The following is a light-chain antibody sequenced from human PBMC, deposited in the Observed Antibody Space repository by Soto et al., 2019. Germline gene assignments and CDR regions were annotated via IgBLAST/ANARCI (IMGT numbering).Light chain of an antibody. Sequence: QSVLTQPPSVSGAPGQRVTISCTGASSNIGAGYDVHWYQHLPGTVPKLLIYGNTNRPSGVPDRFSGSKSGTSASLAITGLQAEDEADYYCQSHDSSLSAWVFGGGTKLTAL. CDR3: QSHDSSLSAWV. J-gene: IGLJ3*02. V-gene: IGLV1-40*01. CDR1: SSNIGAGYD. CDR2: GNT.